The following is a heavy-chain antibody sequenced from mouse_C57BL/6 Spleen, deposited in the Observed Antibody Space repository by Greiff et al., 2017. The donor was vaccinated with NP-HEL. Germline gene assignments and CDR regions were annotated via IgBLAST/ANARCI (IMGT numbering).Heavy chain of an antibody. V-gene: IGHV1-4*01. D-gene: IGHD2-1*01. CDR2: INPSSGYT. Sequence: QVQLQQSGAELARPGASVKMSCKASGYTFTSYTMHWVKQRPGQGLEWIGYINPSSGYTKYNQKFKDKATLTADKSSSTAYMQLSSLTSEDSAVYYCARRGNYGDYAMDYWGQGTSVTVSS. J-gene: IGHJ4*01. CDR3: ARRGNYGDYAMDY. CDR1: GYTFTSYT.